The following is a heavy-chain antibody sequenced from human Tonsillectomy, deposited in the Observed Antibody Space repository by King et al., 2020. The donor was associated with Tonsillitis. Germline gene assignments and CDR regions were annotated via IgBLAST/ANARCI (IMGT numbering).Heavy chain of an antibody. CDR3: ARDSSGWPDY. CDR2: IYYSGST. V-gene: IGHV4-59*01. Sequence: QLQESGPGLVKPSETLSLTCTVSGGSISSYYWSWLRPPPGKGLEWIGYIYYSGSTNYNPSLKSRVTISVDTSKNQFSLKLSSVTAADTAVYYCARDSSGWPDYWGQGTLVTVSS. D-gene: IGHD6-19*01. CDR1: GGSISSYY. J-gene: IGHJ4*02.